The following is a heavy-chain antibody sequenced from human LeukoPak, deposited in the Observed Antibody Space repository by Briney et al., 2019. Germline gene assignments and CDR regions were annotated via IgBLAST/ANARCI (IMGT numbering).Heavy chain of an antibody. J-gene: IGHJ4*02. Sequence: SETLSLTCTVSGGSISNYFWSWIRQPPGKGLEWIGYIYYSGSSNYNPSLKSRVTISVDTSKNQFSLNLSSVIAADTAVYYCARTLSTMSFDYRGQGTLVTVSS. CDR2: IYYSGSS. D-gene: IGHD3-10*02. V-gene: IGHV4-59*01. CDR3: ARTLSTMSFDY. CDR1: GGSISNYF.